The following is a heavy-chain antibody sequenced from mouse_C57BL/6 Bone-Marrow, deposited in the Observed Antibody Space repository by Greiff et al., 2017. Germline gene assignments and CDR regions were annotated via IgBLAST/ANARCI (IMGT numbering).Heavy chain of an antibody. CDR1: GFNIKDDY. CDR3: TDGDLGY. V-gene: IGHV14-4*01. D-gene: IGHD2-13*01. CDR2: IDPENGDT. Sequence: VQLKQSGAELVRPGASVKLSCTASGFNIKDDYMHWVKQRPEQGLEWIGGIDPENGDTEYASKFQGKATITADTSSNTAYLQLSSLTSEDTAVCYCTDGDLGYWGQGTTLTVSS. J-gene: IGHJ2*01.